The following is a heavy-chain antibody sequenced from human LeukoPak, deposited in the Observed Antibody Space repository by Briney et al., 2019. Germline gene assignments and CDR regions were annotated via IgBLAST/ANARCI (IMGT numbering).Heavy chain of an antibody. D-gene: IGHD4-17*01. CDR2: ISANNGNT. V-gene: IGHV1-18*01. Sequence: ASVNVSCKVSGYTFTTFGINWVRQAPGQGLEWMGWISANNGNTNYAQKLQGRVTMTTDTSTDTAYMELRSLRSDDTAIYYCAGAVTVTTGPLGYWGQGTLVTVSS. J-gene: IGHJ4*02. CDR1: GYTFTTFG. CDR3: AGAVTVTTGPLGY.